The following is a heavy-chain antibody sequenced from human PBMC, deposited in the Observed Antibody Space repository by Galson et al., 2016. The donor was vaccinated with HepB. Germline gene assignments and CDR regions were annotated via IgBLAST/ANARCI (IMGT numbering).Heavy chain of an antibody. J-gene: IGHJ6*04. V-gene: IGHV6-1*01. CDR1: GDSVSSNSAG. Sequence: CAISGDSVSSNSAGWNWVRQSPSRGLEWLGRIYYRSKWFNDYAVSVRSRITINADTSKNHFSLHLTSVTPEDTAVYYCTRKRYYFGPVYGMDVWGKGPTVTVSS. CDR3: TRKRYYFGPVYGMDV. CDR2: IYYRSKWFN. D-gene: IGHD3-10*01.